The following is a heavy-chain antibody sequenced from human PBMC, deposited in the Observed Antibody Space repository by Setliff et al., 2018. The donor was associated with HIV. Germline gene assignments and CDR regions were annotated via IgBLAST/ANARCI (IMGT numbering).Heavy chain of an antibody. Sequence: SETLSLTCAVYGGSISGYYWSWIRQPPGKGLEWIGEINPVGRNDNYNPSLKSRVTISVDKSKNQFSLKLSSVTAADTAVYYCARLTKGVVNAFDYWGQGTLVTVSS. D-gene: IGHD3-3*01. CDR2: INPVGRN. J-gene: IGHJ4*02. CDR3: ARLTKGVVNAFDY. V-gene: IGHV4-34*01. CDR1: GGSISGYY.